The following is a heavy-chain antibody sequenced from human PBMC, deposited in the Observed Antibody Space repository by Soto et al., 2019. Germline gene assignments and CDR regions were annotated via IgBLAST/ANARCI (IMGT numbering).Heavy chain of an antibody. D-gene: IGHD4-4*01. CDR2: ISSSSSYI. CDR3: ARDPTTVTTLSVFDY. J-gene: IGHJ4*02. CDR1: GFTFSSYS. Sequence: GGSLRLSCAASGFTFSSYSMNWVRQAPGKGLEWVSSISSSSSYIYYADSVNGRFTISRDNAKNSLYLQMNSLRAEDTAVYYCARDPTTVTTLSVFDYWGQGTLVTVSS. V-gene: IGHV3-21*01.